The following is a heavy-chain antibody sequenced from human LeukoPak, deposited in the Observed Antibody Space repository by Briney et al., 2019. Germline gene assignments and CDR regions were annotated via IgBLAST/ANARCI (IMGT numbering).Heavy chain of an antibody. CDR3: ARGDPIYDFWSGGDY. V-gene: IGHV3-48*01. J-gene: IGHJ4*02. D-gene: IGHD3-3*01. Sequence: GGSLRLSCAASGFTFNSYAFNWVRQAPGKGLEWVSYISSSGNVIYYTDSVKGRFTISRDNARNLLSLQMNSLRAEDTAVYYCARGDPIYDFWSGGDYWGQGSLVTVSS. CDR2: ISSSGNVI. CDR1: GFTFNSYA.